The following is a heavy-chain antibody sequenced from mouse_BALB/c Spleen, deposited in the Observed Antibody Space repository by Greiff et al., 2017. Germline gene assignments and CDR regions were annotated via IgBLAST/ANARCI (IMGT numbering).Heavy chain of an antibody. Sequence: VQLQQSGPELVKPGASVKISCKASGYSFTGYYMHWVKQSHVKSLEWIGRINPYNGATSYNQNFKDKASLTVDKSSSTAYMELHSLTSEDSAVYYCARRWYSMDYWGQGTSVTVSS. CDR3: ARRWYSMDY. V-gene: IGHV1-31*01. CDR2: INPYNGAT. J-gene: IGHJ4*01. CDR1: GYSFTGYY. D-gene: IGHD1-1*02.